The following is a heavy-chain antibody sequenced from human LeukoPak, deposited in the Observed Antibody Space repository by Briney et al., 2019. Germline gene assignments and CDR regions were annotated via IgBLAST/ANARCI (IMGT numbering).Heavy chain of an antibody. J-gene: IGHJ6*02. V-gene: IGHV3-74*01. CDR1: GFTFSRYW. D-gene: IGHD3-10*01. CDR2: INPDGSTT. Sequence: GESLRLSCAASGFTFSRYWIHWVRQAPGKGLEWVSRINPDGSTTTYADSVKGRFTISRDNAKNTVYLQMNSLRAEDTAVYYCARWDAMVRGAAYGMDVWGQGTTVTVSS. CDR3: ARWDAMVRGAAYGMDV.